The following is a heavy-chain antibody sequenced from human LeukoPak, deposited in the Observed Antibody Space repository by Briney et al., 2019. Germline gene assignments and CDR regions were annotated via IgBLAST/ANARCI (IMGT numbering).Heavy chain of an antibody. CDR1: GGSISSYY. J-gene: IGHJ3*02. V-gene: IGHV4-59*08. Sequence: SETLSLTCTVSGGSISSYYWSWIRQPPGKGLEWIGYIYYSGSTNYNPSLKSRVTISVDTSKNQFSLKLSSVTAADTAVYYCXXXPITMIVAGGGAFDIWGQGTMVTVSS. D-gene: IGHD3-22*01. CDR3: XXXPITMIVAGGGAFDI. CDR2: IYYSGST.